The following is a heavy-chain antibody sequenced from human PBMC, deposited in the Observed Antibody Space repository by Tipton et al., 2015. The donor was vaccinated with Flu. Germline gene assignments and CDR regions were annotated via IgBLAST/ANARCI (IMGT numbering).Heavy chain of an antibody. CDR2: IYSGGST. CDR3: ARGPYYDFWSGYYNGWFDP. J-gene: IGHJ5*02. V-gene: IGHV3-66*01. CDR1: GFTVSSNY. D-gene: IGHD3-3*01. Sequence: QLVQSGGGLVQPGGSLRLSCAASGFTVSSNYMSWVRQAPGKGLEWVSVIYSGGSTYYADSVKGRFTISRDNSKNTLYLQMNSLRAEDTAVYYCARGPYYDFWSGYYNGWFDPWGQGTLVTVSS.